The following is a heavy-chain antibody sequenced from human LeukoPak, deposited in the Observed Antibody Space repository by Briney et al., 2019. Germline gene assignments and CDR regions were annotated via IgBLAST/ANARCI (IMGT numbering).Heavy chain of an antibody. CDR2: VTASARRT. D-gene: IGHD3-22*01. Sequence: GGSLRLSCAASGFTFSNYAMSWVRQAPGKGLEWVSTVTASARRTYYEDSVQGRFTISRDNSNNTQFLQVNSLRADDTAVYHCAKWGFSDRSGANFHSWGQGTLVTVSS. CDR1: GFTFSNYA. J-gene: IGHJ4*02. V-gene: IGHV3-23*01. CDR3: AKWGFSDRSGANFHS.